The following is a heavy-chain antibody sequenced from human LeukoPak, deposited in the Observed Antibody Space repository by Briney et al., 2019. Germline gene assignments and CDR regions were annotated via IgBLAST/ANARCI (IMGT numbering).Heavy chain of an antibody. CDR1: GGSISSGGYY. D-gene: IGHD1-26*01. J-gene: IGHJ4*02. CDR3: ARQVGGIYY. Sequence: SSETLSLTCTVSGGSISSGGYYWSWIRQHPGKGLEWIGYIYYSGSTYYNPSLKSRVTISVDTSKNQFSLKLSSVTAADAAVYYCARQVGGIYYWGQGTLVTVSS. CDR2: IYYSGST. V-gene: IGHV4-31*03.